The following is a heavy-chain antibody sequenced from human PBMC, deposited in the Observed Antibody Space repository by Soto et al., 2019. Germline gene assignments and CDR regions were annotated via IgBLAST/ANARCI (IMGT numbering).Heavy chain of an antibody. CDR1: GYTFTDYD. V-gene: IGHV1-18*01. D-gene: IGHD4-4*01. CDR3: ARTSVSNYNWFDP. CDR2: ISVDNGNT. J-gene: IGHJ5*02. Sequence: QGQLVQSGAEVKKPGASVKVSCKASGYTFTDYDISWVRQAPGQGLEWMGWISVDNGNTKYVESLXXRXPMTTDTSTSTAYMEVRSLRSDDTAVYYCARTSVSNYNWFDPWGQGTLVAVSS.